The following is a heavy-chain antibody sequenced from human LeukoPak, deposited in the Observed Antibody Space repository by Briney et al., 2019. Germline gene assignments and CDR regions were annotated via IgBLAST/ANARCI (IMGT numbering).Heavy chain of an antibody. V-gene: IGHV3-23*01. CDR1: GFTFSSYA. CDR2: ISGSGGGT. CDR3: ADGGSGSHVDYYYGMDV. J-gene: IGHJ6*02. Sequence: GGSLRLSCAASGFTFSSYAMSGVRHAPGKGLEWVSAISGSGGGTYYADSVKGRFTISRDNSKNTLYLQMNSLRAEDTAVYYCADGGSGSHVDYYYGMDVWGQGTTVTVSS. D-gene: IGHD3-10*01.